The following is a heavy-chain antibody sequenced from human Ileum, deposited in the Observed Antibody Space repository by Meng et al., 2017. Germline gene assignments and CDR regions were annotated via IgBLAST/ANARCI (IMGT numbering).Heavy chain of an antibody. CDR1: GGSISGSY. J-gene: IGHJ4*02. D-gene: IGHD2-2*02. V-gene: IGHV4-59*08. Sequence: QVQLQVSGPGLVKPSETLSLTCTVSGGSISGSYWSWIRQFPGKGLEWIGYTYYSGTTNYNPSLRGRVTMSVDTSRAQFSLELTSVTAADTAIYYCARGKAIPDFWGQGTLVTVSS. CDR2: TYYSGTT. CDR3: ARGKAIPDF.